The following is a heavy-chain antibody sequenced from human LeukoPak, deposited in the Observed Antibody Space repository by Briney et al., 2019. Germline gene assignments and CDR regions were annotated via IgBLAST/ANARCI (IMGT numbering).Heavy chain of an antibody. J-gene: IGHJ3*02. V-gene: IGHV3-30*02. D-gene: IGHD3-22*01. CDR2: IRYDGSNK. CDR1: GFTFSSYG. Sequence: GGSLRLSCAASGFTFSSYGMHWVRQAPGKGLEWVAFIRYDGSNKYYAGSVKGRFTISRDNSKNTLYPQMNSLRAEDTAVYYCAKDLAWRTYYYDSSGVDAFDIWGQGTMVTVSS. CDR3: AKDLAWRTYYYDSSGVDAFDI.